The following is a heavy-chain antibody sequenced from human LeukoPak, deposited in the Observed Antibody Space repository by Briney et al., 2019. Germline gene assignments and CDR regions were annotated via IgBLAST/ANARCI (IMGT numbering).Heavy chain of an antibody. CDR1: GFTFSSYA. CDR3: AEDRGTYYDSSDYYFFGYYFGY. D-gene: IGHD3-22*01. V-gene: IGHV3-23*01. Sequence: GGSLRLSCAASGFTFSSYAMSWVRQAPGKGLEWVSAISGSGGSTYYADSVKGRFTISRDNSKNTLYLQMNSLGAEDTAIYYCAEDRGTYYDSSDYYFFGYYFGYWGQGTLVSVSS. CDR2: ISGSGGST. J-gene: IGHJ4*02.